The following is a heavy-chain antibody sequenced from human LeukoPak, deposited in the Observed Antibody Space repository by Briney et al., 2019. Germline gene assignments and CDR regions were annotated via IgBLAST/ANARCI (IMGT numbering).Heavy chain of an antibody. V-gene: IGHV3-21*01. CDR2: ISSSSSYI. J-gene: IGHJ6*02. Sequence: GGSLRLSCAASGFTFSSYSMTWVRQAPGKGLEWVSSISSSSSYIYYADSVKGRFTISRDNAKNSLYLQMNSLRAEDTAVYYCARDGTVVVPAAIRDYYYYGMDVWGQGTTVTVSS. D-gene: IGHD2-2*02. CDR3: ARDGTVVVPAAIRDYYYYGMDV. CDR1: GFTFSSYS.